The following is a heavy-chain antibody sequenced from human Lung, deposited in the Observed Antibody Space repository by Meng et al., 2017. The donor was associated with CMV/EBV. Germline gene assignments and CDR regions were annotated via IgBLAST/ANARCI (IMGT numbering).Heavy chain of an antibody. D-gene: IGHD6-13*01. CDR2: MNPNNGDS. CDR3: ARGEAPAGAMLKYFYYYGMEV. J-gene: IGHJ6*02. Sequence: SXXVSXKASGYSFTRYDINWVRQAPGQGREWMGWMNPNNGDSGYAQKFQGRVTMTRDTSISTVYMELNSLRSEDTAVYYCARGEAPAGAMLKYFYYYGMEVWGQGTTVTVSS. CDR1: GYSFTRYD. V-gene: IGHV1-8*01.